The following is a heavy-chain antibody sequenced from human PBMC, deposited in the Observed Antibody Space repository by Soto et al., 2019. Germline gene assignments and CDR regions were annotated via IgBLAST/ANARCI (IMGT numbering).Heavy chain of an antibody. V-gene: IGHV4-59*08. CDR3: TRRYGGTFDY. CDR1: GASIRSYY. CDR2: IHHSGST. D-gene: IGHD4-17*01. Sequence: SETLSLTCTVSGASIRSYYWSWIRQPPGKGLEWIGFIHHSGSTNYNPSLKSRLTISVDTSKNQFSLKLSSVTAADTAVYYCTRRYGGTFDYWGQGTLVIVSS. J-gene: IGHJ4*02.